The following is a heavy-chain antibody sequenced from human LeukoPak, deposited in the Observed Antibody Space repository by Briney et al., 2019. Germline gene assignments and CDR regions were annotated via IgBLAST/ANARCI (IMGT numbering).Heavy chain of an antibody. CDR3: AKGGYSYGSFDY. J-gene: IGHJ4*02. Sequence: GGSLRLSRAASGFTFSSYAMSWVRQAPGKGLEWVSAISGSGGSTYYADSVKGRFTISRDNSKNTLYLQMNSLRAEDAAVYYCAKGGYSYGSFDYWGQGTLVTVSS. CDR1: GFTFSSYA. CDR2: ISGSGGST. D-gene: IGHD5-18*01. V-gene: IGHV3-23*01.